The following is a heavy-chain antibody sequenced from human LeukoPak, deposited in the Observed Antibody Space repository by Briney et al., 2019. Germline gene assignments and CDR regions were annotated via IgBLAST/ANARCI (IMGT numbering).Heavy chain of an antibody. CDR3: ARDLNARKDGLHFGADC. CDR2: ISFDGSNT. V-gene: IGHV3-33*01. D-gene: IGHD3-10*01. CDR1: GFTFSSYG. Sequence: PGGSLRLSCAASGFTFSSYGMHWVRQAPGKGLEWVSIISFDGSNTYYGDSVRGRFTTSRDNSKNTVDLQMDSLRVEDTAVYYCARDLNARKDGLHFGADCWGQGSLVTVSS. J-gene: IGHJ4*02.